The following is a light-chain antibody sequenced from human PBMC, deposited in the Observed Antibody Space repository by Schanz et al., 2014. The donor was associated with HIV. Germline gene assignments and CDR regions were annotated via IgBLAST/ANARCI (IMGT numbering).Light chain of an antibody. V-gene: IGLV3-1*01. Sequence: SYELTQPPSVSVSPGQTASITCSGDKLGDKYTCWYQQKPGQSPVLVIYQDNKRPSGIPERFSGSNSGNTATLTISRVEAGDEADYYCQVWDSSSDHRVVFGGGTKLTVL. CDR1: KLGDKY. J-gene: IGLJ2*01. CDR2: QDN. CDR3: QVWDSSSDHRVV.